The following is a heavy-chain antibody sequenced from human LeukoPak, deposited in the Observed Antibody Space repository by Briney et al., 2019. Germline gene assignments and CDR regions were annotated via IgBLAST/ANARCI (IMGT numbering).Heavy chain of an antibody. CDR1: GFTFRTYG. Sequence: GGSLRLSCAASGFTFRTYGMQGVRQAPGKGLEGVAVISYDGSNKYYADSVKGRFTISRDNSKNTLYLQMNSLRAEDTAVYYCAKDDRVDLPAAKYGMDVWGQGTTVTVAS. J-gene: IGHJ6*02. V-gene: IGHV3-30*18. CDR2: ISYDGSNK. CDR3: AKDDRVDLPAAKYGMDV. D-gene: IGHD2-2*01.